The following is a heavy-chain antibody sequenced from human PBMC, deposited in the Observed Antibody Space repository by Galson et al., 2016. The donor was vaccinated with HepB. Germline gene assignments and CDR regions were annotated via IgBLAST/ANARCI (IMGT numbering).Heavy chain of an antibody. V-gene: IGHV3-33*01. CDR1: GFTFSSYG. J-gene: IGHJ3*02. CDR2: IWFDGSNK. CDR3: ARGTFCSGDSCYSPAFDM. D-gene: IGHD2-15*01. Sequence: LRLSCAASGFTFSSYGMHWVRPAPGKGLEWVGVIWFDGSNKNYVDSVRGRFTISRDNSKNTLYLQMNTLRAEDTAVYYCARGTFCSGDSCYSPAFDMWGQGTIVTVSS.